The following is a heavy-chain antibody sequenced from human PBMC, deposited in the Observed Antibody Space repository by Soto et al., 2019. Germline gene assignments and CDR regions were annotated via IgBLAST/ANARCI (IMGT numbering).Heavy chain of an antibody. CDR1: GGTFSSYA. J-gene: IGHJ6*02. D-gene: IGHD2-2*01. CDR3: ARGDIVVVPAAGSYYYYGMDV. Sequence: SVKVSCKASGGTFSSYAISWVRQAPGQGLEWMGGIIPIFGTANYAQKFQGRVTITADESTSTAYMELSSLRSEDTAVYYCARGDIVVVPAAGSYYYYGMDVWGQGTTVTVSS. V-gene: IGHV1-69*13. CDR2: IIPIFGTA.